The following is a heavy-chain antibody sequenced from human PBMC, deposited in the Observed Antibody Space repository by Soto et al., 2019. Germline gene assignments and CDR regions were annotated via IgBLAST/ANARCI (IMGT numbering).Heavy chain of an antibody. CDR3: ARGGFSYGTNNIDY. V-gene: IGHV4-31*03. D-gene: IGHD5-18*01. CDR1: GGSISSGGYY. Sequence: QVQLQESGPGLVKPSQTLSLTCTVSGGSISSGGYYWSWIRQHPGKGLEWIGYIYYSGSTYYNPSLKSRVTISVDTSKNQFSLKLSSVTAADTAVYYCARGGFSYGTNNIDYWGQGTLVTVSS. J-gene: IGHJ4*02. CDR2: IYYSGST.